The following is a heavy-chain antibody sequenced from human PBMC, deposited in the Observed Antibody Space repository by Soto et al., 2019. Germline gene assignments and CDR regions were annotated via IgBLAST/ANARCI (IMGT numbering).Heavy chain of an antibody. V-gene: IGHV4-59*01. D-gene: IGHD1-1*01. CDR1: GGSISSYY. J-gene: IGHJ4*02. CDR2: IYYSGST. CDR3: ASHYWNRLSYFDY. Sequence: SETLSLTCTVSGGSISSYYWSWIRQPPGKGLEWIGYIYYSGSTNYNPSLKSRVTISVDTSKNQFSLKLSSVTAADTAVYYCASHYWNRLSYFDYWGQGTLVTVSS.